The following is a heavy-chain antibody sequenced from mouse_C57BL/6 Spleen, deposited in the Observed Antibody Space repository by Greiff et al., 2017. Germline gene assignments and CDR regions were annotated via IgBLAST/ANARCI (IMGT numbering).Heavy chain of an antibody. Sequence: VQLQQPGAELVKPGASVKLSCKASGYTFTSYWMHWVKQRPGQGLEWIGMIHPNSGSTNYNEKFKSKATLTVDKSSSTAYMQLSSLTSEDSAVYYCARDTTVVGKGDYWGQGTTLTGSS. CDR2: IHPNSGST. D-gene: IGHD1-1*01. V-gene: IGHV1-64*01. CDR1: GYTFTSYW. J-gene: IGHJ2*01. CDR3: ARDTTVVGKGDY.